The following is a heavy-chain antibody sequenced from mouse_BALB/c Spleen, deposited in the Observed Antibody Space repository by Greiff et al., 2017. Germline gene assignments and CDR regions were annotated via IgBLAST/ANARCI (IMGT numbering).Heavy chain of an antibody. CDR3: ARDDYDQTY. V-gene: IGHV14-3*02. CDR2: IDPANGNT. D-gene: IGHD2-4*01. CDR1: GFNIKDTY. J-gene: IGHJ3*01. Sequence: EVKLVESGAELVKPGASVKLSCTASGFNIKDTYMHWVKQRPEQGLEWIGRIDPANGNTKYDPKFQGKATITADTSSNTAYLQLSSLTSEDTAVYYCARDDYDQTYWGQGTLVTVSA.